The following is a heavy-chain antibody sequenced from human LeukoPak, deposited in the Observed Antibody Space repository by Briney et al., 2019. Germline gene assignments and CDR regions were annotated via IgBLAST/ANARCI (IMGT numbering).Heavy chain of an antibody. CDR3: ARSPYYYGSGSYGY. Sequence: SETLSLTCAVYGGSFSGHYWSWIRQFTGKGLEWIGEVNHSGSANYNPSLKSRVTISADTSKNQFSLKLSSVTAADTAVYYCARSPYYYGSGSYGYWGQGTLVTVSS. CDR1: GGSFSGHY. V-gene: IGHV4-34*01. J-gene: IGHJ4*02. CDR2: VNHSGSA. D-gene: IGHD3-10*01.